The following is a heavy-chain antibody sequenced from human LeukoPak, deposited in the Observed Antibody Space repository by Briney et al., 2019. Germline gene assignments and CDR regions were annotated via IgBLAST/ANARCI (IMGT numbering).Heavy chain of an antibody. Sequence: GGSLRLSCAASGFASNSYWMSWVRQAPGKGLEWVANIKQDGSEKYYVDSVKGRFTISRDNSKNTLYLQMNSLRAEDTAVYYCAKGMIVVVITGAYDYWGQGTLVTVSS. D-gene: IGHD3-22*01. J-gene: IGHJ4*02. V-gene: IGHV3-7*05. CDR2: IKQDGSEK. CDR3: AKGMIVVVITGAYDY. CDR1: GFASNSYW.